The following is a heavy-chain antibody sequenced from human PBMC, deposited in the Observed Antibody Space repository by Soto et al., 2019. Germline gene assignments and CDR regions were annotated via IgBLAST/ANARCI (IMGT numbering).Heavy chain of an antibody. CDR2: IDPSDSYT. CDR3: ARLGFGYYDSSGNWFDP. D-gene: IGHD3-22*01. Sequence: GESLKISCKGSGYSFTSYWISWVRQMPGKGLEWMGRIDPSDSYTNYSPSFQGHVTISADKSISTAYLQWSSLKASDTAMYYCARLGFGYYDSSGNWFDPWGQGTLVTVSS. J-gene: IGHJ5*02. V-gene: IGHV5-10-1*01. CDR1: GYSFTSYW.